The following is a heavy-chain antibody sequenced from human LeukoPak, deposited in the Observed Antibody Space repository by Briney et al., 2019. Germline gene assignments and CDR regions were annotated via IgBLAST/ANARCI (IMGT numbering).Heavy chain of an antibody. D-gene: IGHD3-22*01. V-gene: IGHV7-4-1*02. Sequence: ASVKVSCKASGYTFTSYAMNWVRQAPGQGLEWMGWINTNTGNPTYAQGFTGRFVFSLDTSVSTAYLQISSLKAEDTAVYYCAREEYYYDSSGYYQTFDYWGQGTLVTVSS. J-gene: IGHJ4*02. CDR1: GYTFTSYA. CDR2: INTNTGNP. CDR3: AREEYYYDSSGYYQTFDY.